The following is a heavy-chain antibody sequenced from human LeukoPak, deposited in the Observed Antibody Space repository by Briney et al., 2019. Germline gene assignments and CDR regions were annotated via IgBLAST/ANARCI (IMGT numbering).Heavy chain of an antibody. V-gene: IGHV4-39*01. J-gene: IGHJ4*02. CDR2: NYYSGST. D-gene: IGHD4-11*01. CDR3: ARLDYSDSYFDN. Sequence: KPSETLSLTCSVSGGSISSSSYYWVWIRQPPGKGLEWIGNNYYSGSTYYNPSLKSRVTISVDTSKNQFSLTLSSVIDADTAVYYCARLDYSDSYFDNWGQGTLVTVSS. CDR1: GGSISSSSYY.